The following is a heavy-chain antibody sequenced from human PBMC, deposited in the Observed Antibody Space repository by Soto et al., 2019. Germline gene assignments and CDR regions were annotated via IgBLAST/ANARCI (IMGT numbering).Heavy chain of an antibody. CDR2: ISSSSTI. D-gene: IGHD2-8*01. CDR1: GFTFSSYS. J-gene: IGHJ5*02. CDR3: ARDMGYCTNGVCLNWFDP. V-gene: IGHV3-48*02. Sequence: GGSLRLSCAASGFTFSSYSMNWVRQAPGKGLEWVSYISSSSTIYYADSVKGRFTISRDNAKNSLYLQMNSLRDEDTAVYYCARDMGYCTNGVCLNWFDPWGQGTLVTVSS.